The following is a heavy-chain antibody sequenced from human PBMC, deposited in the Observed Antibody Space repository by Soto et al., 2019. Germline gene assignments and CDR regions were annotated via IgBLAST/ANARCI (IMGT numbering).Heavy chain of an antibody. J-gene: IGHJ4*02. V-gene: IGHV3-30*18. CDR3: AKDAFGDVVVVAAISFFDY. CDR2: ISYDGSNK. D-gene: IGHD2-15*01. Sequence: MRVPCAASRFTFSSYGMHCVRQALGKGLEWVAVISYDGSNKYYADSVKGRFTISRDKSKNTLYLQMNSLRAEDTAVYYCAKDAFGDVVVVAAISFFDYWGQGNMVTVSS. CDR1: RFTFSSYG.